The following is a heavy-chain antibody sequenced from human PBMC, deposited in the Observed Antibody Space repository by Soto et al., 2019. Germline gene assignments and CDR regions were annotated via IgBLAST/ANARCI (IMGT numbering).Heavy chain of an antibody. CDR3: AKGTSSEFLLSFDD. D-gene: IGHD3-10*01. V-gene: IGHV3-23*01. J-gene: IGHJ4*01. Sequence: EVQLLQSGGGLVQPGGSLRLSCMPSGFPSSTYGFSTYAMTWVRQPPGKGLEWVSVITGSGSHSYYADSVKGRFTISRDNSRNTLFLQMDSLRADDTAVYFCAKGTSSEFLLSFDDWGHGTLVTVSS. CDR2: ITGSGSHS. CDR1: GFPSSTYGFSTYA.